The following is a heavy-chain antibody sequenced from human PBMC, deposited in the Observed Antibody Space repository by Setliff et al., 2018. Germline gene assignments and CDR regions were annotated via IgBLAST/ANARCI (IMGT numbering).Heavy chain of an antibody. CDR1: RFTFSSFG. CDR2: IRFDGSNK. V-gene: IGHV3-30*02. CDR3: TSPSRGGRLPGRDY. J-gene: IGHJ4*02. Sequence: PGGSLRLSCAASRFTFSSFGMHWVRQAPGKGLEWVAFIRFDGSNKYYADSVKGRFTISRDNSKNTLYLQMNSLTPEDTALYYCTSPSRGGRLPGRDYWGQGALVTVSS. D-gene: IGHD1-1*01.